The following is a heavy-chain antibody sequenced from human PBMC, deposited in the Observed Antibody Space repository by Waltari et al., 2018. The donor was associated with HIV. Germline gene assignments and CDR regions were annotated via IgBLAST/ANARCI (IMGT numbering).Heavy chain of an antibody. V-gene: IGHV4-61*02. CDR2: IYTSGST. CDR1: GGSISSGSYY. D-gene: IGHD3-16*01. CDR3: ARVGGAVDY. J-gene: IGHJ4*02. Sequence: QVQLQESGPGLVKPSQTLSLTCTVSGGSISSGSYYWSWIRQPAGKGLEWIGRIYTSGSTNYNPSLKSRVTISVDTSKNQFSLKLSSVTAADTAVYYCARVGGAVDYWGQGTLVTVSS.